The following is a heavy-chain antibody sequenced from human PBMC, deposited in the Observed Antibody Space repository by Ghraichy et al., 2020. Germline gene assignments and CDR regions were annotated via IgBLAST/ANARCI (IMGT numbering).Heavy chain of an antibody. CDR3: ARELRFLEWLGDAFDI. CDR2: ISAYNGNT. CDR1: GYTFTSYG. D-gene: IGHD3-3*01. Sequence: ASVKVSCKASGYTFTSYGISWVRQAPGQGLEWMGWISAYNGNTNYAQNLQGRVTMTTDTSTSTAYMDLRSLRSDDTAVYYCARELRFLEWLGDAFDIWGQGTMVTVSS. J-gene: IGHJ3*02. V-gene: IGHV1-18*01.